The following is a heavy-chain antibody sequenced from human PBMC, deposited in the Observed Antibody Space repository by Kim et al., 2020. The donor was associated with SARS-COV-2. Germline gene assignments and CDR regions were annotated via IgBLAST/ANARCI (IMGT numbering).Heavy chain of an antibody. CDR3: ARDPSSSWENCYFDL. V-gene: IGHV3-30*03. CDR2: ISYDGNKK. Sequence: GGSLRLSCEASGFTLSNYGMHWVRQAPGKGLEWVAIISYDGNKKYYVDSVKGRFTISRDNSKNTLYLQMNSLRPEDTAVYYCARDPSSSWENCYFDLWGRDTLVTVSS. CDR1: GFTLSNYG. J-gene: IGHJ2*01. D-gene: IGHD6-13*01.